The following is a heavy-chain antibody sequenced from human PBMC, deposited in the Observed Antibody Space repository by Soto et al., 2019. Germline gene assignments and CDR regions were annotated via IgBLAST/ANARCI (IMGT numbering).Heavy chain of an antibody. Sequence: SETLSLTCTVSGGSISSYYWSWIRQPPGKGLEWIGYIYYSGSTNYNPSLKSRVTISVDTSKNQFSLKLSSVTAADTAVYYCARALYYGGWYFDYWGQGTLVTVSS. V-gene: IGHV4-59*01. D-gene: IGHD6-19*01. CDR2: IYYSGST. J-gene: IGHJ4*02. CDR3: ARALYYGGWYFDY. CDR1: GGSISSYY.